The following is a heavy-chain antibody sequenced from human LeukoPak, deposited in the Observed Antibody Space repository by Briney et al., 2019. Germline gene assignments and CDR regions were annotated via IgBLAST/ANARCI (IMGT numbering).Heavy chain of an antibody. D-gene: IGHD6-13*01. Sequence: GRSLRLSCAASGFTFDDYAMHWVRQAPGKGLEWVSGISWNSGSIGYADSVKGRFTISRDNAKNSLYLQMNSLRAEDTALYYCAKVVSIAAAGDAFDIWGQGTMVTVSS. V-gene: IGHV3-9*01. J-gene: IGHJ3*02. CDR1: GFTFDDYA. CDR2: ISWNSGSI. CDR3: AKVVSIAAAGDAFDI.